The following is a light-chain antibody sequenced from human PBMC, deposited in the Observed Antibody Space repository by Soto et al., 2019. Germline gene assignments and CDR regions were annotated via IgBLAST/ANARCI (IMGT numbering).Light chain of an antibody. J-gene: IGKJ5*01. CDR2: DAS. Sequence: DIQMTQSPSTLSASVGDRVTITCRASQSISRWLAWYKQKPGKAPKALIYDASTLRSGVPSRFSGGGSGTEFTLTIRSLKPDDFATDYCQQYNTYSTFGQGTKLDIK. V-gene: IGKV1-5*01. CDR1: QSISRW. CDR3: QQYNTYST.